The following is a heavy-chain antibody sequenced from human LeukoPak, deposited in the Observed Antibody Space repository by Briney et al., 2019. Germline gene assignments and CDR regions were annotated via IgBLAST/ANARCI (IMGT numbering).Heavy chain of an antibody. CDR3: ARDRSAVLRYFDWLLGANWFDP. CDR2: INPSDGST. J-gene: IGHJ5*02. V-gene: IGHV1-46*01. CDR1: GYTFTSYY. D-gene: IGHD3-9*01. Sequence: ASVKVSCKASGYTFTSYYMHWVRQAPGQGLEWMGIINPSDGSTSYAQKFQGRVTMTRDTSTSTVYMELSSLRSEDTAVYYCARDRSAVLRYFDWLLGANWFDPWGQGTLVTVSS.